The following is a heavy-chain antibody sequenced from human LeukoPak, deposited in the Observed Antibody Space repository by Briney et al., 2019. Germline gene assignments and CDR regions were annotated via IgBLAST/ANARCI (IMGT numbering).Heavy chain of an antibody. CDR1: GFTFSSYA. D-gene: IGHD6-19*01. Sequence: GGSLRLSCAASGFTFSSYAMSWVRQAPGKGLEWVSAISGSGGSTYYADSVKGRFTISRGNSKNTLYLQMNSLRAEDTAVYYCAKDETIAVAGFFDYWGQGTLVTVSS. CDR3: AKDETIAVAGFFDY. CDR2: ISGSGGST. V-gene: IGHV3-23*01. J-gene: IGHJ4*02.